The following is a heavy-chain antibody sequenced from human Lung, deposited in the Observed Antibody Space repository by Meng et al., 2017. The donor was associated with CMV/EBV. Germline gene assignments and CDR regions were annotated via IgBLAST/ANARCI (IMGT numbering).Heavy chain of an antibody. V-gene: IGHV3-30*02. J-gene: IGHJ5*01. CDR1: GFSFGIYG. Sequence: GESLKISCAASGFSFGIYGMDWVRQAPGKGLEWVAYIHHAGGYKQYADSVMGRFTISRDNSKNTLSLQMNSLRGEDTALYFCAKVSAGNCATASCPPDSWGHGTXVTVSS. D-gene: IGHD2-2*01. CDR2: IHHAGGYK. CDR3: AKVSAGNCATASCPPDS.